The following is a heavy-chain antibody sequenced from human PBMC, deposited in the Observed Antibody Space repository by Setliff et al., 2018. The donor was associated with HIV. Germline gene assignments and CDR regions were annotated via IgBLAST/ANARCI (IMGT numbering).Heavy chain of an antibody. CDR1: GFTFSYCA. Sequence: GGSLRLSCAASGFTFSYCAMHWVRQAPGKGLEWVALISYDGSNKYYADSVKVRFTISRDNSKNTLFLQMNSLRAEDTAVYYCARDLPIYDTSGSLDYWGQGALVTVSS. J-gene: IGHJ4*02. V-gene: IGHV3-30*01. CDR2: ISYDGSNK. CDR3: ARDLPIYDTSGSLDY. D-gene: IGHD3-22*01.